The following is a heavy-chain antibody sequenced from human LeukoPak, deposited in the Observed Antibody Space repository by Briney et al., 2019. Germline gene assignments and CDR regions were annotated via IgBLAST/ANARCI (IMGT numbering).Heavy chain of an antibody. V-gene: IGHV3-7*01. D-gene: IGHD2-15*01. CDR3: ARDGSCFDF. Sequence: GGSLRLSCGASGFTFSDYWMSWVRQAPGKGPEWVANIKGDGSKIYYVDSVKGRFTISRDNDKNSLYLQMNNLRAEDMAVYHCARDGSCFDFWGQGALVTVSS. CDR1: GFTFSDYW. J-gene: IGHJ4*02. CDR2: IKGDGSKI.